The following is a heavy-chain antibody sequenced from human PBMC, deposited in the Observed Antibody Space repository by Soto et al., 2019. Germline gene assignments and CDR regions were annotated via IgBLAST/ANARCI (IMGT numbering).Heavy chain of an antibody. CDR3: ARAPRYCSGGSCYSGHYSY. CDR2: IYHSGST. CDR1: GGSISSGGYS. J-gene: IGHJ4*02. V-gene: IGHV4-30-2*01. D-gene: IGHD2-15*01. Sequence: PSETLSLTCAVSGGSISSGGYSWSWIRQPPGKGLEWIGYIYHSGSTNYNPSLKSRVTISVDTSKNQFSLKLSSVTAADTAVYYCARAPRYCSGGSCYSGHYSYWGQGTLATVSS.